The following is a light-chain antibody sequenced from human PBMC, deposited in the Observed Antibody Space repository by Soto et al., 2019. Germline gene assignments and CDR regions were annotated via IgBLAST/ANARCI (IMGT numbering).Light chain of an antibody. Sequence: EIVMTQSPATLSVSPGERASLSCRASQSVSSNLAWYQRKPGQAPRLLIYGASTRATGIPARFSGSGSGTEFTLTISSLQSGDVAVYYCQQYDTWPPGTFGQGTKVEIK. J-gene: IGKJ1*01. CDR2: GAS. CDR3: QQYDTWPPGT. CDR1: QSVSSN. V-gene: IGKV3-15*01.